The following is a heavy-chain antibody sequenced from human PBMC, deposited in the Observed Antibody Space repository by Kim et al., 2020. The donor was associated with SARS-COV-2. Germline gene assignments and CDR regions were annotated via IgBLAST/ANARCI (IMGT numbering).Heavy chain of an antibody. CDR1: GFIFSSYA. J-gene: IGHJ4*02. V-gene: IGHV3-64*01. CDR2: ISSNGGTT. Sequence: GGSLRLSCVASGFIFSSYAMHWVRQAPGKGLEYVSAISSNGGTTYYANSVKGRFTISRDISKNTLYLQMGSLRAEDMAVYYCARVISSSGYDYWGQGTLVTVSS. CDR3: ARVISSSGYDY. D-gene: IGHD3-22*01.